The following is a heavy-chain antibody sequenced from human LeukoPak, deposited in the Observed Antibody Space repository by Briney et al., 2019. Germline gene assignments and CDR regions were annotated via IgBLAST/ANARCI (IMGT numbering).Heavy chain of an antibody. CDR1: GFTVSSNY. D-gene: IGHD5/OR15-5a*01. CDR2: IRSDASYE. V-gene: IGHV3-30*02. Sequence: GGSLRLSCAASGFTVSSNYMSWVRQAPGKGLEWVAFIRSDASYEYYIDSVKGRFTLSRDNSKNTLHLQMSTLRPEDTAVYYCAKDGLQSTTSGVHLDSWGQGTLVTVSS. CDR3: AKDGLQSTTSGVHLDS. J-gene: IGHJ5*01.